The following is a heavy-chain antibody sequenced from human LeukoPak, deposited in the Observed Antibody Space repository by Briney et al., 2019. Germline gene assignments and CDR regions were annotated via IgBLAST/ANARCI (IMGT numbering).Heavy chain of an antibody. V-gene: IGHV3-30*18. CDR3: AKEGTPQVSTWYDL. Sequence: GGSLRLSCAASGFTFSSYGMHWVRQAPGKGLEWVALISYDGSNKYYADSVKGRFIISRDNPRNTLNLQMNILRTEDTAVYYCAKEGTPQVSTWYDLWGQGTQVIVSS. D-gene: IGHD3-10*01. CDR2: ISYDGSNK. CDR1: GFTFSSYG. J-gene: IGHJ5*02.